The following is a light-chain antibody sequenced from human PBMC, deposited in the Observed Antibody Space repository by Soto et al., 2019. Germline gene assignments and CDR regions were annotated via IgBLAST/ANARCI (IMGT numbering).Light chain of an antibody. V-gene: IGLV2-11*01. J-gene: IGLJ1*01. CDR1: SSDVGGYNY. Sequence: QSVLTQPRSVSGSPGRSVTISCTGTSSDVGGYNYVSWYQQHPGKAPKLMIYDVSKRPSGVPDRFSGSKSGNTASLTISGLQAEDEADYYCCSYAGSYTLVFGTGTKVTVX. CDR2: DVS. CDR3: CSYAGSYTLV.